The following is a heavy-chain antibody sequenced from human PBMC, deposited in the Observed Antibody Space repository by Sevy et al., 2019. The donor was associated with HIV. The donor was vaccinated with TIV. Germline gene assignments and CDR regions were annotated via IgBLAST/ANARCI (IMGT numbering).Heavy chain of an antibody. CDR3: ARHVPVEMATLWGAFDI. Sequence: SETLSLTCTVSGGSISSSSYYWGWIRQPPGKGLEWIGSIYYSGSTYYNPSLKSRVTISVDTSKNQFSLKLSSVTAAHTAVYYCARHVPVEMATLWGAFDIWGQGTMVTVSS. D-gene: IGHD2-21*01. J-gene: IGHJ3*02. V-gene: IGHV4-39*01. CDR2: IYYSGST. CDR1: GGSISSSSYY.